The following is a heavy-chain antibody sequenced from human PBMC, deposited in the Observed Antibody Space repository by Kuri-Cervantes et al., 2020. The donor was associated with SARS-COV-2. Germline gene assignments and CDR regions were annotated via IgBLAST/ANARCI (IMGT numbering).Heavy chain of an antibody. J-gene: IGHJ6*03. V-gene: IGHV3-33*08. CDR2: LRYDGSNK. D-gene: IGHD6-19*01. Sequence: GGSLRLSCAASGFSFSSFGMHWVRQAPGKGLEWVAHLRYDGSNKYYADSVKGRFTMYRDTSKNTVYLQMNSLRAEDTAVYYCARDLVVSSGWDYYMDVWGKGTTVTVSS. CDR3: ARDLVVSSGWDYYMDV. CDR1: GFSFSSFG.